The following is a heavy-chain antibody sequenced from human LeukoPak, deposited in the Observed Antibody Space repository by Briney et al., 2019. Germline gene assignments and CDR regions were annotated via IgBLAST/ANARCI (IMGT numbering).Heavy chain of an antibody. CDR1: GFTFSSYA. J-gene: IGHJ4*02. CDR2: ISGSGGST. CDR3: ARESHYYDSSGYYSY. D-gene: IGHD3-22*01. V-gene: IGHV3-23*01. Sequence: GGSVRLSCAASGFTFSSYAMSWVRQAPGKGLEWVSAISGSGGSTYYADSVKGRFTISRDNSKNTLYLQMNSLRAEDTAVYYCARESHYYDSSGYYSYWGQGTPVTVSS.